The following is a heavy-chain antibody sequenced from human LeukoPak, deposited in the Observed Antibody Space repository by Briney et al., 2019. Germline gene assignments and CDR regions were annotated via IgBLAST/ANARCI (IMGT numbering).Heavy chain of an antibody. J-gene: IGHJ4*02. Sequence: GASVKVSCKASGYTFTGYYMHWVRQAPGQGLEWMGWINPNSGGTNYAQKFQGRVTMTRDTSISTAYMELSRLRSDDTAVYYCARGRIAATTRAFYFDYWGQGTLVTVSS. CDR2: INPNSGGT. D-gene: IGHD5-12*01. CDR3: ARGRIAATTRAFYFDY. V-gene: IGHV1-2*02. CDR1: GYTFTGYY.